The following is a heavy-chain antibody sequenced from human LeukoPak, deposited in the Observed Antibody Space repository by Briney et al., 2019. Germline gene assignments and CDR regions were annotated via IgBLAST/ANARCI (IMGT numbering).Heavy chain of an antibody. CDR1: GFTFSSYA. V-gene: IGHV3-30-3*01. Sequence: PGRSLRLSCAASGFTFSSYAMHWVRQAPGKGLEWVAVISYDGSNKYYADFVKGRFTISRDNSKNTLYLQMNSLRAEDTAVYYCARAILEWLSGAFDIWGQGTMVTVSS. CDR3: ARAILEWLSGAFDI. D-gene: IGHD3-3*01. J-gene: IGHJ3*02. CDR2: ISYDGSNK.